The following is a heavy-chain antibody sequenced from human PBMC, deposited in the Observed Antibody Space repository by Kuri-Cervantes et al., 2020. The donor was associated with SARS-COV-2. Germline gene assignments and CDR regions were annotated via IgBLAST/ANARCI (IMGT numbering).Heavy chain of an antibody. D-gene: IGHD2/OR15-2a*01. Sequence: SETLSLTCTVSGGSISSYYWSWIRQPAGKGLEWIGYIYTSGSTNYNPSLKSRVAILVDTSKNQFSLKLSSVTAADTAVYYCARVREFYEIDYWGQGTLVTVSS. CDR3: ARVREFYEIDY. J-gene: IGHJ4*02. CDR1: GGSISSYY. V-gene: IGHV4-4*09. CDR2: IYTSGST.